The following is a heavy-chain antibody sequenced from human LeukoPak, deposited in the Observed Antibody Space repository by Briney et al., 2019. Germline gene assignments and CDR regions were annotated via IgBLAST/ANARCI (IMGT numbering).Heavy chain of an antibody. J-gene: IGHJ5*02. D-gene: IGHD4-17*01. CDR1: GFTFDDYA. V-gene: IGHV3-9*01. CDR3: AKEVTVTTDNWFDP. CDR2: ISWNSGGI. Sequence: GGSLRLSCAASGFTFDDYAMHWVRQAPGKGLEWVSGISWNSGGIGYADSVKGRFTISRDNAKNSLYLQMNSLRAEDTALYYCAKEVTVTTDNWFDPWGQGTLVTVSS.